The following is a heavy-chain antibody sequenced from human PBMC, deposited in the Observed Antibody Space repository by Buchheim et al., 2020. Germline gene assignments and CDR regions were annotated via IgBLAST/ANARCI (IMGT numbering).Heavy chain of an antibody. CDR3: ASINSSGFDY. D-gene: IGHD6-19*01. V-gene: IGHV3-30-3*01. J-gene: IGHJ4*02. CDR1: GFTFSSYA. CDR2: ISYDGSNK. Sequence: QVQLVESGGGVVQPGRSLRLSCAASGFTFSSYAMHWVRQAPGKGLEWVAVISYDGSNKYYADSVKGRFTISRDNSKNTLYLQMNSLRAEDTAVYYCASINSSGFDYWGQGTL.